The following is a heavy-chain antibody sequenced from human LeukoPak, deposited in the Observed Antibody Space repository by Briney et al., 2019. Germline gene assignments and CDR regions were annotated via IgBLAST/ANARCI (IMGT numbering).Heavy chain of an antibody. CDR1: GFTFSSYG. D-gene: IGHD3-22*01. V-gene: IGHV3-33*01. J-gene: IGHJ4*02. CDR3: ARGQEYYYDSSAYSKFDY. CDR2: IWYDGSIQ. Sequence: GGSLRLSCAASGFTFSSYGMHWVRQAPGKGLEWVAAIWYDGSIQYYADSVKGRFTISRDNSKNTLYLQMNSLRAEDTALYYCARGQEYYYDSSAYSKFDYWGQGTLVTVSS.